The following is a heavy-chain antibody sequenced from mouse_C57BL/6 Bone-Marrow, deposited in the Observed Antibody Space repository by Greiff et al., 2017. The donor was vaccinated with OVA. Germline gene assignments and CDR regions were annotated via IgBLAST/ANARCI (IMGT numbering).Heavy chain of an antibody. J-gene: IGHJ4*01. V-gene: IGHV2-5*01. CDR3: AKCPWDLLLGYAMDY. D-gene: IGHD1-1*01. CDR1: GFSLTSYG. CDR2: IWRGGST. Sequence: QVQLQQSGPGLVQPSQCLSITCTVSGFSLTSYGVHWVRQSPGKGLEWLGVIWRGGSTDYNAAFMSSPSITKDNSKRQVFFKMNSLQADDTAIYDCAKCPWDLLLGYAMDYWGQGTSVTVSS.